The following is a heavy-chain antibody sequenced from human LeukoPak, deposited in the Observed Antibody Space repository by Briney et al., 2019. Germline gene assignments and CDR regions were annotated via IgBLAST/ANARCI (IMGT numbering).Heavy chain of an antibody. CDR2: ISMSSSYI. V-gene: IGHV3-21*01. CDR3: AIDRVSMVRGVTALDY. CDR1: GFTFSSFG. Sequence: GGSLRHSCAASGFTFSSFGMNWVRQAPGKGLEWVSSISMSSSYIYYADSVKSRFTISRDNAKNSLYLQMNSLRAEDTAVYYCAIDRVSMVRGVTALDYWGQGTLVTVSS. J-gene: IGHJ4*02. D-gene: IGHD3-10*01.